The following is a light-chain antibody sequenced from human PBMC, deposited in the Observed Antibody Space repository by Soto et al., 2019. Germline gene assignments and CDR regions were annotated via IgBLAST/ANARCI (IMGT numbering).Light chain of an antibody. V-gene: IGKV1-5*03. J-gene: IGKJ2*01. Sequence: DIQMTQSPSTLSASVGDRVTITCRASQSISSWLAWYQQKPGQAPKLLIYKASSLESGVPSRFSGSGSGTEFTLTISSLQPDDFATYYCQQYKSLYTFGQGTKLEIK. CDR1: QSISSW. CDR2: KAS. CDR3: QQYKSLYT.